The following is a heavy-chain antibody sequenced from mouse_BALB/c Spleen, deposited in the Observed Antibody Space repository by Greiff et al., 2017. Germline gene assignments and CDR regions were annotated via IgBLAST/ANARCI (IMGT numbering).Heavy chain of an antibody. CDR1: GFNIKDTY. V-gene: IGHV14-3*02. CDR2: IDPANGNT. J-gene: IGHJ4*01. CDR3: ARFTTVVRRNYYAMDY. D-gene: IGHD1-1*01. Sequence: VQLQQSGAELVKPGASVKLSCTASGFNIKDTYMHWVKQRPEQGLEWIGRIDPANGNTKYDPKFQGKATITADTSSNTAYLQLSSLTSEDTAVYYCARFTTVVRRNYYAMDYWGQGTAVTVSS.